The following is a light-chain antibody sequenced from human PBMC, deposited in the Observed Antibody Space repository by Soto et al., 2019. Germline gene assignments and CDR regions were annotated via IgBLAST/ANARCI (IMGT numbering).Light chain of an antibody. J-gene: IGKJ1*01. Sequence: ETVLTQSPGTLSLSPGERATLSCRASQSVSNSYLAWYQQKPGQAPRRLIYAASSRATGIPDRFSGSGSGTDFTLTISRLEPEDFAVYYCHQYGSSPRTFGQGTKVEIK. CDR1: QSVSNSY. CDR3: HQYGSSPRT. CDR2: AAS. V-gene: IGKV3-20*01.